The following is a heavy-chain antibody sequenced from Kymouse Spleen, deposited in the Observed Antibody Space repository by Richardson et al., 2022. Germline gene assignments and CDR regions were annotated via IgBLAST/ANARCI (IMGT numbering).Heavy chain of an antibody. CDR1: GGSFSGYY. J-gene: IGHJ4*02. V-gene: IGHV4-34*01. CDR2: INHSGST. D-gene: IGHD6-13*01. CDR3: ARGAAAGTSDY. Sequence: QVQLQQWGAGLLKPSETLSLTCAVYGGSFSGYYWSWIRQPPGKGLEWIGEINHSGSTNYNPSLKSRVTISVDTSKNQFSLKLSSVTAADTAVYYCARGAAAGTSDYWGQGTLVTVSS.